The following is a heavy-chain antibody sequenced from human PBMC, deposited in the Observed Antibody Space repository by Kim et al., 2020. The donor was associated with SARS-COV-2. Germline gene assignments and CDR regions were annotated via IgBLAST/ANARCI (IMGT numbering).Heavy chain of an antibody. D-gene: IGHD3-3*01. Sequence: AQKCQGRVTMTEDTSTDTAYMELSSLRSEDTAVYYCATGKEWSYDAFDIWGQGTMVTVSS. V-gene: IGHV1-24*01. CDR3: ATGKEWSYDAFDI. J-gene: IGHJ3*02.